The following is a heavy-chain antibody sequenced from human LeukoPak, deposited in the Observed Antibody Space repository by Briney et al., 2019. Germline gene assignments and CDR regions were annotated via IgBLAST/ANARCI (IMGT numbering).Heavy chain of an antibody. CDR3: AKGGYCSSTSCYGDWFDP. CDR1: GFTFSSYA. D-gene: IGHD2-2*01. Sequence: GGSLRLSCAASGFTFSSYAMSWVRQAPGKGLEWVSAISGSGGSTYYADSVKGRFTISRDNSKKTLYLQMNSLRAEDTAVYYCAKGGYCSSTSCYGDWFDPWGQGTLVTVSS. CDR2: ISGSGGST. J-gene: IGHJ5*02. V-gene: IGHV3-23*01.